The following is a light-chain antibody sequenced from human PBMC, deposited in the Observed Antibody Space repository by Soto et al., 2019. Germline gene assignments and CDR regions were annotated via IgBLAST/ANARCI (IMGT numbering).Light chain of an antibody. V-gene: IGKV3-20*01. CDR1: QRVSNNY. CDR2: GAS. J-gene: IGKJ1*01. CDR3: QQDGSSGT. Sequence: EIELTQSPGTLSLSPGERATLSCRASQRVSNNYLAWYQQKPGQAPRLLIYGASNRATGIPDRFSGSGSGTDFTLTISSLEPEDFAVYYCQQDGSSGTFGQGTKVDIK.